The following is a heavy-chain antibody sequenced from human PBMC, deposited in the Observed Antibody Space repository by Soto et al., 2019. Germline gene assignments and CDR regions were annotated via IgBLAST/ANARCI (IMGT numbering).Heavy chain of an antibody. V-gene: IGHV4-61*01. Sequence: ETLSRTCTVSWGSVSSGSYYWSWIRQPPGKGLEWIGYIYYIGSTNYNPSLKSRVTISVDTSKNQFSLKLSSVTAADTAVYYCARDAYYGSGSFDYWGQGTLVTVSS. CDR1: WGSVSSGSYY. D-gene: IGHD3-10*01. J-gene: IGHJ4*02. CDR2: IYYIGST. CDR3: ARDAYYGSGSFDY.